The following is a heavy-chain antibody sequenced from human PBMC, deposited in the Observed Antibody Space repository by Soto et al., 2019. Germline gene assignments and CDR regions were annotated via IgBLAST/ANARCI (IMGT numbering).Heavy chain of an antibody. V-gene: IGHV1-18*01. J-gene: IGHJ4*02. Sequence: GASVKVSCKASGYTFTSYGISCVRQAPGQGLEWMGWISAYNGNTNYAQKLQGRVTMTTDTSTSTAYMELRSLRPDDTAVYYCARVEYYYDSSGHYDYWGQGTLVTVSS. CDR2: ISAYNGNT. CDR3: ARVEYYYDSSGHYDY. CDR1: GYTFTSYG. D-gene: IGHD3-22*01.